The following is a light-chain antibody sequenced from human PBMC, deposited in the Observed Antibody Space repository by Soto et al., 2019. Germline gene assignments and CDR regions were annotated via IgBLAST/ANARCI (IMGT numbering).Light chain of an antibody. Sequence: DIQMTQSPSSLSASIGDRVTITCRASQNIERYLNWYQHKPGKAPQLLMFAASNLESGVPSRFSGSGSGTDFTLTISSLQPEDFATYYCEQYHSYWTFGQGTKVDIK. J-gene: IGKJ1*01. CDR2: AAS. CDR3: EQYHSYWT. V-gene: IGKV1-39*01. CDR1: QNIERY.